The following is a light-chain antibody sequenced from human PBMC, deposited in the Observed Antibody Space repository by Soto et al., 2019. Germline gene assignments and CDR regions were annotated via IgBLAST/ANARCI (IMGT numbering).Light chain of an antibody. CDR3: QQYGSS. CDR2: DAS. Sequence: DIELTQSPGTLSLSPGERATLSCRASQSVSSGLLARYQHKPGQAPSLLIFDASRRATGIPDRFSGSGSGTDFTLTISRLEPEDFAVYYCQQYGSSFGQGTRLEIK. CDR1: QSVSSGL. J-gene: IGKJ5*01. V-gene: IGKV3-20*01.